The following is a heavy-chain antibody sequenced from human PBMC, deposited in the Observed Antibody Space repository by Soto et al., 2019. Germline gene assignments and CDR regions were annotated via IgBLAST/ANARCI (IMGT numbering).Heavy chain of an antibody. CDR2: ICWDGSSK. CDR1: GFTFSSYG. Sequence: GGSLRLSCAASGFTFSSYGMHWVRQAPGKGLEWVAVICWDGSSKGYADSVKGRFTISRDNAKNSLYLQMNSLRAEDTALYYCAKDMGGSYNYWGQGTLVTVSS. V-gene: IGHV3-30*18. CDR3: AKDMGGSYNY. D-gene: IGHD2-15*01. J-gene: IGHJ4*02.